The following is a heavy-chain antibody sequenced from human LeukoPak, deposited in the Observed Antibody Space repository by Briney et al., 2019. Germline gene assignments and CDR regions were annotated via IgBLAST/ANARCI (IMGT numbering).Heavy chain of an antibody. D-gene: IGHD6-6*01. V-gene: IGHV1-69*05. CDR3: ASFSSRLGYYFDY. J-gene: IGHJ4*02. CDR2: IIPIFGTA. CDR1: GGTFSSYA. Sequence: GASVKVSCKASGGTFSSYAISWVRQAPGQGLEWMGRIIPIFGTANYAQKFQGRVTITTDESTSTAYMELSSLRSEDTAVYYCASFSSRLGYYFDYWGQGTLVTVSS.